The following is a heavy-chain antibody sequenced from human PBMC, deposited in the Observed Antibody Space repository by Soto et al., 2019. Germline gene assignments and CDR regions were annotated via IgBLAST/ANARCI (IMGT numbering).Heavy chain of an antibody. CDR3: ATGHQPAGLDN. J-gene: IGHJ4*02. CDR1: GGSFSGYY. CDR2: INHSGST. Sequence: SETLSLTCAVYGGSFSGYYWSWIRQPPGKGLEWIGEINHSGSTNYNPSLKSRVTISVDTSKNQFSLRVTSMTAADTAVYYCATGHQPAGLDNWGRGTLVTVSS. V-gene: IGHV4-34*01.